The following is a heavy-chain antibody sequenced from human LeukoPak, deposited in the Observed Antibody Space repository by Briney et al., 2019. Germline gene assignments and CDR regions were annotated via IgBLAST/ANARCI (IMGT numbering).Heavy chain of an antibody. CDR3: AKAIAARPYYYYFYMDV. J-gene: IGHJ6*03. Sequence: GGSLRLSCAASGFTFSSYAMSWVRQAPGKGLEWVAAISAGGDSTYYADSVKGRFTISRDNSKNTLYLQMNSLRAEDTAVYYCAKAIAARPYYYYFYMDVWGKGTTVTVSS. V-gene: IGHV3-23*01. CDR2: ISAGGDST. D-gene: IGHD6-6*01. CDR1: GFTFSSYA.